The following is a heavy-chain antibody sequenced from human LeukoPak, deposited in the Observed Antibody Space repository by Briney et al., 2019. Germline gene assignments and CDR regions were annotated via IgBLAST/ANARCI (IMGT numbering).Heavy chain of an antibody. J-gene: IGHJ5*02. V-gene: IGHV4-4*02. D-gene: IGHD3-22*01. CDR2: IYHSGST. Sequence: SETLSLTCAVSGGSISSSNWWSWVRQPPGKGLEWIGEIYHSGSTNYNPSLKSRVTISVDTSKNQFSLKLSSVTAADTAVYYCARHHFKWLLLRGTKNKNWFDPWGQGTLVTVSS. CDR3: ARHHFKWLLLRGTKNKNWFDP. CDR1: GGSISSSNW.